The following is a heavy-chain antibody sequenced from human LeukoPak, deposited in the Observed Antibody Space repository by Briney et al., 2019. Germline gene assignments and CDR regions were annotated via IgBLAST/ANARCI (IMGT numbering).Heavy chain of an antibody. CDR3: ARAITIFGVVIY. Sequence: ASVKVSCKASGYTFTGYYMHWVRQAPGQGLEWMGWINPNSGGTNYAQKFQGRVAMTRDTSISTAYMELSRLRSDDTAVYYCARAITIFGVVIYWGQGTLVTVSS. CDR2: INPNSGGT. V-gene: IGHV1-2*02. D-gene: IGHD3-3*01. J-gene: IGHJ4*02. CDR1: GYTFTGYY.